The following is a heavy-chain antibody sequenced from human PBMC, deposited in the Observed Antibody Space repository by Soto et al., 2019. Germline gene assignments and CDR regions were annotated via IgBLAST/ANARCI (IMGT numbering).Heavy chain of an antibody. CDR2: INHSGDT. CDR3: ARGGAWSPPSAD. J-gene: IGHJ4*02. CDR1: GVSLRGYS. V-gene: IGHV4-34*02. D-gene: IGHD2-21*02. Sequence: QVQLQQWGAGRLKPSDTLSLTCAVSGVSLRGYSWAWIRQSPGKGLQWIGDINHSGDTNYDPSLKSRVTISLDTSKGQFTLRLTSVTAADSAMYYCARGGAWSPPSADWGPGTLVTVSS.